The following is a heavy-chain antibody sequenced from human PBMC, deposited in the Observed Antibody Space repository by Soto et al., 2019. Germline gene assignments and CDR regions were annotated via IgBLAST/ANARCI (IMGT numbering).Heavy chain of an antibody. J-gene: IGHJ3*02. CDR3: ARATTGTTHDAFDI. CDR2: IYYSGST. Sequence: ASETLSLTCTVSGGSISSGGYYWSWIRQHPGKGPEWIGYIYYSGSTYYNPSLKSRVTISVDTSKNQFSLKLSSVTAADTAVYYCARATTGTTHDAFDIWGQGTMVTVSS. CDR1: GGSISSGGYY. D-gene: IGHD1-1*01. V-gene: IGHV4-31*03.